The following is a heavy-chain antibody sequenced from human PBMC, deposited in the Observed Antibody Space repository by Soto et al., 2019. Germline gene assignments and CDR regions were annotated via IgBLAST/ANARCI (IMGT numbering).Heavy chain of an antibody. Sequence: EVQLVESGGGLVQPGGSLRLSCAASGFTFSSYSMNWVRQAPGKGLEWVSYISSSSSTIYYADAVKGRFTISRDNAKNSLYLQMNSLRDEDTAVYYCARDGAVVPAADYYYYYGMDVWGQGTTVTVSS. CDR3: ARDGAVVPAADYYYYYGMDV. V-gene: IGHV3-48*02. CDR1: GFTFSSYS. CDR2: ISSSSSTI. J-gene: IGHJ6*02. D-gene: IGHD2-2*01.